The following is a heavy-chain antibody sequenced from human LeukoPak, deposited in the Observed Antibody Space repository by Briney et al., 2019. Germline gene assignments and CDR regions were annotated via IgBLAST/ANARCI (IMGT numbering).Heavy chain of an antibody. CDR3: ARAGYYDFWSGNFDY. CDR1: GYTFTGYY. CDR2: INPNSGGT. D-gene: IGHD3-3*01. V-gene: IGHV1-2*04. Sequence: ASVKVSCKASGYTFTGYYMHWVRQAPGQGLEWMGWINPNSGGTNYAQKFQGWVTMTRDTSISTAYMELSRLRSDDTAVYYCARAGYYDFWSGNFDYWGQGTLVTVSS. J-gene: IGHJ4*02.